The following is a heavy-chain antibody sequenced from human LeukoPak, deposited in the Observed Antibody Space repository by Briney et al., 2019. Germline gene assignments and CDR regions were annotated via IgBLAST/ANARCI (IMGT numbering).Heavy chain of an antibody. Sequence: SETLSLTCTVSGGSISSYYWSWILQPPGKGLEWIGYIYYSGSTNYNPSLKSRVTISVDTSKNQFSLKLSSVTAADTAVYYCARVNSYGSAFDYWGQGTLVTVSS. CDR3: ARVNSYGSAFDY. D-gene: IGHD5-18*01. CDR2: IYYSGST. CDR1: GGSISSYY. J-gene: IGHJ4*02. V-gene: IGHV4-59*01.